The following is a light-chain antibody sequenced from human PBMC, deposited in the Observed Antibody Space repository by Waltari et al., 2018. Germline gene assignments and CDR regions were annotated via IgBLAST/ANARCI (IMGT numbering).Light chain of an antibody. CDR3: QTGGHGTWV. CDR2: VNSDGSH. V-gene: IGLV4-69*01. Sequence: QLVLTQSPSASASLGASVRLTCTLSSGHTSNVIAWHQQQPDKGPRYLMKVNSDGSHTKGDEIPDRFSVSSSGAERYLTISSLQSEDEADYYCQTGGHGTWVFGGGTKLTVL. CDR1: SGHTSNV. J-gene: IGLJ3*02.